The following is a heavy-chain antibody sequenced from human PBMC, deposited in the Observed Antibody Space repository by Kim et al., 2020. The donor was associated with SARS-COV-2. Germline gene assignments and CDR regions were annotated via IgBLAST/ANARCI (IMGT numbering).Heavy chain of an antibody. CDR3: ARGIDGYSWFDN. J-gene: IGHJ4*02. Sequence: GYGGSVKGRFTISRENTENSLYLQMDSLRVDDTALYHCARGIDGYSWFDNWGQGTLVTVSS. V-gene: IGHV3-20*01. D-gene: IGHD4-4*01.